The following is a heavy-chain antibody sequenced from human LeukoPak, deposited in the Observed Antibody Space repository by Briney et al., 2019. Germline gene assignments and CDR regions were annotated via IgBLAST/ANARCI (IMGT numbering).Heavy chain of an antibody. Sequence: ASVNVSCKASGYSFTTYGISWVRQAPGQGLEWMGWISVYNGNTNYAQKLQGRVTMTTDTSTSPAYMELRSLRSDDTAVYYCARGGGSSGYYSFDYWGQGTLVTVSS. CDR2: ISVYNGNT. CDR1: GYSFTTYG. D-gene: IGHD3-22*01. V-gene: IGHV1-18*01. J-gene: IGHJ4*02. CDR3: ARGGGSSGYYSFDY.